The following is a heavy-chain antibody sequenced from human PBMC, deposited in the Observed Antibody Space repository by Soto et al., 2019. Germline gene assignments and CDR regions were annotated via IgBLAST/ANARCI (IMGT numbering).Heavy chain of an antibody. Sequence: ASVKVSCKASGYTFTSYDINWVRQATGQGLEWMGWMNPNSGNTGYAQKFQGRVTMTRNTSISTAYMELSSLRSEDTAVYYCARGPPSLWFGELSKNYYYYYGMDVWG. CDR3: ARGPPSLWFGELSKNYYYYYGMDV. D-gene: IGHD3-10*01. CDR2: MNPNSGNT. V-gene: IGHV1-8*01. J-gene: IGHJ6*02. CDR1: GYTFTSYD.